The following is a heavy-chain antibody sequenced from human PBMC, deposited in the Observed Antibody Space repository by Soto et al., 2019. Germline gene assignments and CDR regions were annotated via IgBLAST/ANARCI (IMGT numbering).Heavy chain of an antibody. V-gene: IGHV1-46*01. CDR1: GYSFTSYY. Sequence: QVPLVQSGAEVKKPGASVKVSCKASGYSFTSYYMHWVRQAPGQGLEWVGIMNPSGGSASYAQKFQGRVIMTRDTSTSTDFMELSGLRSEDTAVYYCARDNGWFDPWGQGTLVTVTS. CDR2: MNPSGGSA. J-gene: IGHJ5*02. CDR3: ARDNGWFDP.